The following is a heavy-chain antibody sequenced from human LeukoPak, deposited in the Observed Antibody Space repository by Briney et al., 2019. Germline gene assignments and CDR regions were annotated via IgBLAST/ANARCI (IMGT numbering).Heavy chain of an antibody. J-gene: IGHJ4*02. D-gene: IGHD3-10*01. Sequence: SQTLSLTCTASGGSFSSGDYYWSWIRQSPGKGLEWIGFTYYSGSTHYNPSLKSRVTISADTSRNQFSLNVSSVTAADTAVYYCASSMVRGVPYFFNFWGQGTLVTVSS. CDR3: ASSMVRGVPYFFNF. V-gene: IGHV4-30-4*01. CDR1: GGSFSSGDYY. CDR2: TYYSGST.